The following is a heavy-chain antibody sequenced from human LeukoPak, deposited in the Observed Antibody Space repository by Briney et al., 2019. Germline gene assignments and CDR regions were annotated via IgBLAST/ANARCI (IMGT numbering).Heavy chain of an antibody. J-gene: IGHJ3*02. D-gene: IGHD4-17*01. CDR2: ISSSSSYI. CDR1: GFTFTRYT. CDR3: ARDRIINGDYGDAFDI. Sequence: GGSLRLSCAAPGFTFTRYTMYSVRQAPGRGLEWVSSISSSSSYIYYADSLKGRFTISRDNAKNSLHLQMNSLRAEDTSVYFCARDRIINGDYGDAFDIWGQGTMVTVSS. V-gene: IGHV3-21*01.